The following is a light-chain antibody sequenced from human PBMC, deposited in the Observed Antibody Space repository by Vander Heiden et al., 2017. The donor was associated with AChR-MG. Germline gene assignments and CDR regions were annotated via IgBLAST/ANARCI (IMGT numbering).Light chain of an antibody. CDR3: QQYNSWHR. CDR1: QSLGIN. Sequence: EIVMTQSPAILSVSPGERATLSCRASQSLGINLAWYQQKPGQAPRLLIYSASIRATGIPARFSGSGSGTQFSLTISSLQSEDFAVYYCQQYNSWHRFGQGTKLEIK. J-gene: IGKJ2*03. CDR2: SAS. V-gene: IGKV3-15*01.